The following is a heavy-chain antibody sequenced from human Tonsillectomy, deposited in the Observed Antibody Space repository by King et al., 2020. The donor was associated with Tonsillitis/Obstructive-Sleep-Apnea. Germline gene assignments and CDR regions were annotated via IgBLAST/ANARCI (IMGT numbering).Heavy chain of an antibody. D-gene: IGHD1-26*01. CDR2: ISGSGSSA. Sequence: VQLVESGGGLVQPGGSLRLSCTASGFIFSNFAISWVRQAPGKGLEWVSSISGSGSSAYYADSVKGRFTISRDNSKNTLYLQMYSLRAEDTAVHYCAKGPARYLVGPQDSNQYYYMDVWGKGTTVTVSS. CDR3: AKGPARYLVGPQDSNQYYYMDV. CDR1: GFIFSNFA. V-gene: IGHV3-23*04. J-gene: IGHJ6*03.